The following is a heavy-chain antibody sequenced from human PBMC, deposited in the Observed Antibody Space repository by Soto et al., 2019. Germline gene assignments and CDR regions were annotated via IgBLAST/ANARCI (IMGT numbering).Heavy chain of an antibody. CDR3: ARTGPYGDYVFDY. V-gene: IGHV4-31*03. J-gene: IGHJ4*02. D-gene: IGHD4-17*01. Sequence: QVQLQESGPGLVKPSQTLSLTCTVSGGSISSEGHYWSWIRQHPGEGLEWLGYIYYSGSTYHNPSLKSRITISVDASKNQFSLKLRSVTAADTAVYYCARTGPYGDYVFDYWGQGTLVTVSS. CDR2: IYYSGST. CDR1: GGSISSEGHY.